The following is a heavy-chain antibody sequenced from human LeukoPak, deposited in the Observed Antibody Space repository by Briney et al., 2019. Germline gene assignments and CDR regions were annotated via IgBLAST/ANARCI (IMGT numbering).Heavy chain of an antibody. J-gene: IGHJ5*02. CDR1: EDSVSSNSAA. CDR3: ARAAAVAMGGWFDP. D-gene: IGHD6-13*01. Sequence: SQTLSLTCAISEDSVSSNSAAWNWIRQSPSRGLEWLGRTYYRSKWYNGYAVSVKSRITINPDTSKNQFSLQLNSVTPEDTAVYYCARAAAVAMGGWFDPWGQGTLVTVSS. V-gene: IGHV6-1*01. CDR2: TYYRSKWYN.